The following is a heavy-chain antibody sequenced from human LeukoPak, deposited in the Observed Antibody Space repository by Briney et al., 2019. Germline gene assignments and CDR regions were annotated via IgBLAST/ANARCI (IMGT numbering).Heavy chain of an antibody. Sequence: GGSLRLSCAASGFTFSSYSMNWVRLAPGKGLEWVSSISSSSSYIYYADSVKGRFTISRDNAKNSLYLQMNSLRAEDTAVYYCARDLFPSNDYVWGSYRYPVDYWGQGTLVTVSS. CDR3: ARDLFPSNDYVWGSYRYPVDY. D-gene: IGHD3-16*02. CDR1: GFTFSSYS. CDR2: ISSSSSYI. V-gene: IGHV3-21*01. J-gene: IGHJ4*02.